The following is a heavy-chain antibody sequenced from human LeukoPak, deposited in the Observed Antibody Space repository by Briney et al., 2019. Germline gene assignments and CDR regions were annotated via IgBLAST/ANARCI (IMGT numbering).Heavy chain of an antibody. CDR1: GISFSDHY. Sequence: GGSLRLSCAVSGISFSDHYMDWLRQAPGKGLEWVSYISSSGSTIYYADSVKGRFTISRDNAKNSLYLQMNSLRAEDTAVYYCAELGITMIGGVWGKGTTVTISS. J-gene: IGHJ6*04. V-gene: IGHV3-11*04. CDR3: AELGITMIGGV. CDR2: ISSSGSTI. D-gene: IGHD3-10*02.